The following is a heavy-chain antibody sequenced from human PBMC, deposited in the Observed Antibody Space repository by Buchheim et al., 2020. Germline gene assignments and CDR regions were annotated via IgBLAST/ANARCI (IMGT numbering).Heavy chain of an antibody. V-gene: IGHV4-61*02. CDR3: ARRTRLTGDSRWFDP. Sequence: QVQLQESGPGLVKPSQTLSLTCTVSGDSISSGDYYWTWIRQPAGKGLEYIGRIYTSGSTNYKSSLKSRVTISVDTSKNQFSLKLNSVTAADTAMYYCARRTRLTGDSRWFDPWGQGIL. J-gene: IGHJ5*02. CDR2: IYTSGST. CDR1: GDSISSGDYY. D-gene: IGHD7-27*01.